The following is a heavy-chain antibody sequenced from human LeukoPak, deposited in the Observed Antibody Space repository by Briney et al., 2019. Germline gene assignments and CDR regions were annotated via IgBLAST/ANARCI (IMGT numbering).Heavy chain of an antibody. CDR3: GRDKDTAMVTGIDS. J-gene: IGHJ4*02. D-gene: IGHD5-18*01. Sequence: PGGSLRLSCAASGFTFSSYWMTWVRQAPGKGLEWVANINNDGSEKNYGESVKGRFTISRDNAKNSLYLQMNSLRAEDTAMYYCGRDKDTAMVTGIDSWGQGTPVTVSS. V-gene: IGHV3-7*01. CDR2: INNDGSEK. CDR1: GFTFSSYW.